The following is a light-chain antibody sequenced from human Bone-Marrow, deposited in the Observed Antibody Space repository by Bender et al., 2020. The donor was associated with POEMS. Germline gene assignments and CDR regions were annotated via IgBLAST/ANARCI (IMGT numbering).Light chain of an antibody. CDR2: EVS. CDR1: SSDVGSYDR. V-gene: IGLV2-18*02. J-gene: IGLJ2*01. CDR3: SSYTSSSTHAV. Sequence: QSALTQPPSASGSPGQSVTISCTGTSSDVGSYDRVSWYQQPPGTAPKLMIYEVSSRPSGVPDRFSGSKSGNTASLTISGLQAEDEADYYCSSYTSSSTHAVFGGGTKLTVL.